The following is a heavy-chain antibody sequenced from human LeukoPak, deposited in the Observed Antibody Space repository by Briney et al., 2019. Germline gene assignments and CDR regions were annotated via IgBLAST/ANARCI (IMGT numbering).Heavy chain of an antibody. Sequence: GGSLRLSCAASGFTVKNNYMSWVRQAPGKGLEWVSAISGSGGSTYYADSVKGRFTISRDNSKNTLYLQMNSLRAEDTAVYYCANMVRGLYYFDYWGQGTLVTVSS. D-gene: IGHD3-10*01. CDR1: GFTVKNNY. J-gene: IGHJ4*02. CDR3: ANMVRGLYYFDY. CDR2: ISGSGGST. V-gene: IGHV3-23*01.